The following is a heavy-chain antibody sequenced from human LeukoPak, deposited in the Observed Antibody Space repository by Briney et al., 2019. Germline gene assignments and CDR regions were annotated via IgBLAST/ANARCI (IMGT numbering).Heavy chain of an antibody. CDR3: GRPTKYWLVRGNGVDV. V-gene: IGHV3-23*01. CDR1: GFSFSSYA. J-gene: IGHJ6*02. D-gene: IGHD6-19*01. Sequence: GALGLSCAASGFSFSSYAMTWVRQAPGKGLEWVSSIDAGGGDTYHSDSVKGRFTISRDNSMNTLYLQMNSLRADDAAVYYCGRPTKYWLVRGNGVDVWGQGTTVTVSS. CDR2: IDAGGGDT.